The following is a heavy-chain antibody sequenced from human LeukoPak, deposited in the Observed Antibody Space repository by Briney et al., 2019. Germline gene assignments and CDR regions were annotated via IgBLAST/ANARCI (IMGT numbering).Heavy chain of an antibody. V-gene: IGHV3-30-3*01. Sequence: GGSLRLSCAASGFTFSSYAMHWVRQAPGKGLEWVAVISYDGSNKYYADSVKGRFTISRDNSKNTLYLQMNSLRAEDTAVYYCARDRWDCSSTSCYGANDYWGQGTLVTVSS. CDR3: ARDRWDCSSTSCYGANDY. CDR1: GFTFSSYA. CDR2: ISYDGSNK. D-gene: IGHD2-2*01. J-gene: IGHJ4*02.